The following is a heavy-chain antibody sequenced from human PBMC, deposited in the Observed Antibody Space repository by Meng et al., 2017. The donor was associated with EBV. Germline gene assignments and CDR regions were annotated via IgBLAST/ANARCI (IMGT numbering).Heavy chain of an antibody. CDR3: VRDLWLRIGECV. D-gene: IGHD5-12*01. CDR2: ITPVFGIA. J-gene: IGHJ4*02. Sequence: VQLWQSGAGVKKPGSSVKVSCKGSGPNSNNFGISWVRQAPGQGLEWMGDITPVFGIANYAESFQGRVTISADTSTRTAYMDLSSLRSDDTAVYYCVRDLWLRIGECVWGQGTLVTVSS. V-gene: IGHV1-69*17. CDR1: GPNSNNFG.